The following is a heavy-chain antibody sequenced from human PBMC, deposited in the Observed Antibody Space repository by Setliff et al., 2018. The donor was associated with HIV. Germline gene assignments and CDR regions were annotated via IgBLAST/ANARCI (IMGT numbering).Heavy chain of an antibody. Sequence: GGSLRLSCAASGFTFSSYSMNWVRQAPGKGLEWVSSISSSSSYIYYADSVKGRFTISRDNAKNSLYLQMNSLRAEDTAVYYCARDRPRGGGILDAFDIWGQGTMVTV. CDR2: ISSSSSYI. V-gene: IGHV3-21*01. J-gene: IGHJ3*02. D-gene: IGHD1-26*01. CDR1: GFTFSSYS. CDR3: ARDRPRGGGILDAFDI.